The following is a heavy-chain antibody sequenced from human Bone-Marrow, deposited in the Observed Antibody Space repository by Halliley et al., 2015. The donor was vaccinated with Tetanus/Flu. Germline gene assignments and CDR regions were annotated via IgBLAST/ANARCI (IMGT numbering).Heavy chain of an antibody. V-gene: IGHV5-51*01. D-gene: IGHD6-13*01. CDR1: GYSFTTYW. J-gene: IGHJ4*02. CDR2: IYPGDSDT. Sequence: QLVQSGAEVKKPGESLRISCKGSGYSFTTYWIGWVRQVPGKGLELMGIIYPGDSDTRYSPSFQGQVIISADKSVNTAYLQWSPLKASDTAMYYCAALIAASHFTDYWGPGTLVTVSS. CDR3: AALIAASHFTDY.